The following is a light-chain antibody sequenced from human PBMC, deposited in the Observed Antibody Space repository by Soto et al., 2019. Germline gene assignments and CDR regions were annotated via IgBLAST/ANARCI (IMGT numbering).Light chain of an antibody. CDR1: QSISSW. CDR2: DAS. V-gene: IGKV1-5*01. J-gene: IGKJ4*01. Sequence: DIQITQSPSTLSASVGDRVTITCRASQSISSWLAWYQQKPGKAPKLLIYDASSLESGVPSRFSGSGSGTDFTLTISSLEPEDFAVYYCQQRSNWPPLTFGGGTKVDIK. CDR3: QQRSNWPPLT.